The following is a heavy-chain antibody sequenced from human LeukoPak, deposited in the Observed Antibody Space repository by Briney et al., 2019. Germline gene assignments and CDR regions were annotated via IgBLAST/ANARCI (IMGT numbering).Heavy chain of an antibody. D-gene: IGHD2-2*02. CDR3: ARGKRDIVVVPAAIHYYYYMDV. CDR2: INHSGST. V-gene: IGHV4-34*01. J-gene: IGHJ6*03. CDR1: GGSFSGYY. Sequence: SETLSLTCAVYGGSFSGYYWSWIRQPPGKGLEWIGEINHSGSTNYNPSLKSLVTISVDTAKNQFSLKLSSVTAADTAVYYCARGKRDIVVVPAAIHYYYYMDVWGKGTTVTVSS.